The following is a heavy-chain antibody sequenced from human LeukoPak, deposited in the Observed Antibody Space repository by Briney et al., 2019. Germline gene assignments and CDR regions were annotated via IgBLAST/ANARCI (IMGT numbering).Heavy chain of an antibody. CDR1: GFTFSSYA. Sequence: GGSLRLSCAASGFTFSSYAMSWVRQAPGKGLEWVSAISGSGGNTYYAASVKGRFTISRDNSKNTLYLQMTSLRAEDTAVYYCAKRLNYDILTGYYFISPGAFDIWGQGTMVTVSS. CDR2: ISGSGGNT. V-gene: IGHV3-23*01. CDR3: AKRLNYDILTGYYFISPGAFDI. J-gene: IGHJ3*02. D-gene: IGHD3-9*01.